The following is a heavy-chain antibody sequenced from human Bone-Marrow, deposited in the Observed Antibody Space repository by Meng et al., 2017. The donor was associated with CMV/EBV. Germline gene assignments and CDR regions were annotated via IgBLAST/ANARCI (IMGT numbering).Heavy chain of an antibody. V-gene: IGHV1-69*05. CDR3: ARACRRGAARCGLDY. CDR2: IIPIFGTA. Sequence: SVKISCKASGGTFSSYAISWVRQAPGQGLEWMGGIIPIFGTANYAQKFQGRVTITTDESTSTAYMELSSLRSEDTAVYYCARACRRGAARCGLDYWGQGTLVTVSS. J-gene: IGHJ4*02. D-gene: IGHD6-6*01. CDR1: GGTFSSYA.